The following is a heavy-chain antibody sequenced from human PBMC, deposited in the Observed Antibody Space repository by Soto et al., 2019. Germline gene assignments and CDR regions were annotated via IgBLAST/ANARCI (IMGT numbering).Heavy chain of an antibody. J-gene: IGHJ6*03. CDR3: AKFRMLSYYYYYYMDV. V-gene: IGHV3-23*01. CDR2: ISGSGGST. CDR1: GFTFSSYA. Sequence: PGGSLRLSCAASGFTFSSYAMSWVRQAPGKGLEWVSAISGSGGSTYYADSVKGRFTISRDNSKNTLYLQMNSLRAEDTAVYYCAKFRMLSYYYYYYMDVWGKGTTVTVSS. D-gene: IGHD2-8*01.